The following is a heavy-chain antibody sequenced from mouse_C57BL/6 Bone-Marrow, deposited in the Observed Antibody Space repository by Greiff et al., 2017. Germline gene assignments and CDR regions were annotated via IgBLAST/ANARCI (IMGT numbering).Heavy chain of an antibody. J-gene: IGHJ2*01. CDR2: IDPENGDT. V-gene: IGHV14-4*01. CDR1: GFNIKDDY. D-gene: IGHD2-4*01. CDR3: TTGWDYAFDY. Sequence: VQLQQSGAELVRPGASVKLSCTASGFNIKDDYMHWVKQRPEQGLEWIGWIDPENGDTEYASKFQGKATITADTSSNTAYLQLSSLTSEDTAVYYCTTGWDYAFDYWGQGTTLTVSS.